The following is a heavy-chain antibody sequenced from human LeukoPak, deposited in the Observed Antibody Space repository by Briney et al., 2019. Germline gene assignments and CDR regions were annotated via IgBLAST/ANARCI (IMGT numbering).Heavy chain of an antibody. CDR3: ARGRRQGDSATQLDGY. CDR2: INLNAGGT. Sequence: ASVKVSCKASGYTFTDYYMHWVRQAPGQGLEWMGWINLNAGGTSYAQKFQGSVTMTRDTSISTAYMELSSLRSDDTAVYFCARGRRQGDSATQLDGYWGQGTLVTVSS. D-gene: IGHD1-1*01. V-gene: IGHV1-2*04. CDR1: GYTFTDYY. J-gene: IGHJ4*02.